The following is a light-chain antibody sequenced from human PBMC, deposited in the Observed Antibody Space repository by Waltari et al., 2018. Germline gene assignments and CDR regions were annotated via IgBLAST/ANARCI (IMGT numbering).Light chain of an antibody. CDR2: WAS. CDR1: QSVLSSSNNKDF. CDR3: QQYYITPPT. Sequence: DIVMTQSPDSLTVSLGERTTVNCKSSQSVLSSSNNKDFLARYQQKPGQPTNMPIYWASTRGSGVPDRFSGSGSGTDFTLTISSLQAEDVAVYYCQQYYITPPTFGQGTKVEIK. V-gene: IGKV4-1*01. J-gene: IGKJ1*01.